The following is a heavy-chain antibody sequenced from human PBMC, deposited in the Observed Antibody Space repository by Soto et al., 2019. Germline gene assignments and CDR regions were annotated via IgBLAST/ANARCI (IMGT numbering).Heavy chain of an antibody. CDR3: ARRKSGGWFDP. Sequence: QVQLQESGPGLVNPSETLSLTCLASGGPVSGGTYYWTWIGQPPGKGLEWMGYIYYRGSTNYNPSLQSRVTISLDMSKNQFSLKLTSVTAADTAVYYCARRKSGGWFDPWGQGTLVTVSS. CDR2: IYYRGST. D-gene: IGHD3-10*01. J-gene: IGHJ5*02. V-gene: IGHV4-61*01. CDR1: GGPVSGGTYY.